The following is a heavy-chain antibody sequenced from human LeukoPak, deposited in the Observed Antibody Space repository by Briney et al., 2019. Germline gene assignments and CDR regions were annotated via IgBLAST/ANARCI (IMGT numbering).Heavy chain of an antibody. CDR1: GYTFTSYG. Sequence: ASVKVSCKASGYTFTSYGISWVRQAPGQGLEWMGWISGYNGNTNYAQKFQGRLTMTTDTSTSTAYMELRSLRSDDTAVYYCARAPGNLGIYHYGVDVWAKGPRSPSP. CDR2: ISGYNGNT. D-gene: IGHD7-27*01. V-gene: IGHV1-18*01. J-gene: IGHJ6*02. CDR3: ARAPGNLGIYHYGVDV.